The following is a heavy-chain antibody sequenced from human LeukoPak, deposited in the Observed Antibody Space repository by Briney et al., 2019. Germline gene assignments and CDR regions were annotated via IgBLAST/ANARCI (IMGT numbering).Heavy chain of an antibody. V-gene: IGHV4-39*07. CDR3: ARLGAITMIVVVPDY. CDR1: GGSISSSSYY. J-gene: IGHJ4*02. D-gene: IGHD3-22*01. CDR2: IYYSGST. Sequence: PSETLSLTCTVSGGSISSSSYYWGWIRQPPGKGLEWIGSIYYSGSTYYNPSLKSRVTISVDTSKNRFSLKLSSVTAADTAVYYCARLGAITMIVVVPDYWGQGTLVTVSS.